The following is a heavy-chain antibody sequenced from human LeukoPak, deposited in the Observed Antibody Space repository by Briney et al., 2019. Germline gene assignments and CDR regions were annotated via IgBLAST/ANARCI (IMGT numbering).Heavy chain of an antibody. D-gene: IGHD1-1*01. CDR1: GGSISSGDYY. CDR3: ARHRNDLAHFDY. CDR2: IYYSGST. V-gene: IGHV4-39*01. Sequence: SETLSLTCTVSGGSISSGDYYWSWIRQPPGKGLEWIGNIYYSGSTYYNPSLKSRVTISVDTSKNQFSLKLSSVTAADTAVYYCARHRNDLAHFDYWGQGTLVTVSS. J-gene: IGHJ4*02.